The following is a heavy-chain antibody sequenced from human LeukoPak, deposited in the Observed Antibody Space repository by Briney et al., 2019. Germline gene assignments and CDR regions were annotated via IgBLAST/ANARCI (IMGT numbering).Heavy chain of an antibody. CDR2: IYYSGST. Sequence: SQTLSLTCTVSGGSISSGDYYWSWIRQPPGKGLEWIGYIYYSGSTYYNPSLKSRVTISVDTSKNQFSPKLSSVTAADTAVYYCARVVIAAAAGSYYYGMDVWGKGTTVTVSS. CDR1: GGSISSGDYY. J-gene: IGHJ6*04. V-gene: IGHV4-30-4*01. CDR3: ARVVIAAAAGSYYYGMDV. D-gene: IGHD6-13*01.